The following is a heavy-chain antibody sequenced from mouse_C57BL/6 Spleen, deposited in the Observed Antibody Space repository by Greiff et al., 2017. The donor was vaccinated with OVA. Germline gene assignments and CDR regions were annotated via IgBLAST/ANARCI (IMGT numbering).Heavy chain of an antibody. CDR2: INPYNGGT. Sequence: EVQLQQSGPVLVKPGASVKMSCKASGYTFTDYYMNWVKQSHGKSLEWIGVINPYNGGTSYNQKFKGKATLTVDKSSSTAYMELNSLTSEDSAVYYCARLSYYYGSSYFDYWGQGTTLTVSS. J-gene: IGHJ2*01. CDR3: ARLSYYYGSSYFDY. D-gene: IGHD1-1*01. CDR1: GYTFTDYY. V-gene: IGHV1-19*01.